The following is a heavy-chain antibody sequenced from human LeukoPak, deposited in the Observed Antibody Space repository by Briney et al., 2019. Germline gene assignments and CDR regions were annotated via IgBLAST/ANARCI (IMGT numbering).Heavy chain of an antibody. CDR2: MNPDSGNT. D-gene: IGHD1-26*01. CDR3: ARERDSWDLLNW. Sequence: GASVKVSCKASGYTFTCYDINWVRQAPGQGLEWMGWMNPDSGNTGYAQKFQGRVTMTRDISISTAYMELSSLTSEDTAVYYRARERDSWDLLNWGGQGTLVTVSS. V-gene: IGHV1-8*02. J-gene: IGHJ4*02. CDR1: GYTFTCYD.